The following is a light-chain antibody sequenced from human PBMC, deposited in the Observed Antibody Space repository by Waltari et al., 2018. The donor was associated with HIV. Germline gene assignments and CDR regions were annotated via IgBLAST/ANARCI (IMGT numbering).Light chain of an antibody. V-gene: IGLV2-23*02. CDR2: EVN. CDR1: SSDVGAYNL. J-gene: IGLJ2*01. Sequence: SALTQPASVSGSPGQSITIPCTGTSSDVGAYNLVSWSKQHPGKAPNFIIYEVNTRPSEVSSRCSGSKSGNTASLTISGLQAEDEADYYCCSYAGRSTLEVFGGGTKVTVL. CDR3: CSYAGRSTLEV.